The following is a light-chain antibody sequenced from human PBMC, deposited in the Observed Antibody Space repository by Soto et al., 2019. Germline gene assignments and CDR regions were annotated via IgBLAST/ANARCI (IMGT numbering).Light chain of an antibody. CDR1: SSNIGSNA. J-gene: IGLJ1*01. CDR2: SNN. V-gene: IGLV1-44*01. Sequence: QSVLTQPPSASGTPGQRGSISCSGTSSNIGSNAVNWYQQLPGTAPKLLIYSNNQRPSGVPDRISGSKSGTSASPAISGLQSDDEADYYCAVWDDSLNGPVFGTGTKLTVL. CDR3: AVWDDSLNGPV.